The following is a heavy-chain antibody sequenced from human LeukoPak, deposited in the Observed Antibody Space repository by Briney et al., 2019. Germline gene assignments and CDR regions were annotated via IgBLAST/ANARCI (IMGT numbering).Heavy chain of an antibody. D-gene: IGHD5-12*01. Sequence: SETLSLTCSVSGHSISSGYYWGWTRQPPGKGLEWIGRIYHSGSTYYNPSLKSRITISVDMSKNQFSLKLSSVTAADTAVYYCARMRMVGTISRLFDYWGQGTLVTVSS. CDR2: IYHSGST. J-gene: IGHJ4*02. V-gene: IGHV4-38-2*02. CDR1: GHSISSGYY. CDR3: ARMRMVGTISRLFDY.